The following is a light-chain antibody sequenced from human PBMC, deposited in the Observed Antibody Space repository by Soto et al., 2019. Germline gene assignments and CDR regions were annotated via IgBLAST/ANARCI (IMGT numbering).Light chain of an antibody. V-gene: IGKV1-39*01. Sequence: DIQMTQSPSSLSASVGDRVTITCRASQSISSYLNWYQQKPGKAPKLLIYAASSLQSGVPSRFSGSGSETDFTLTISSLQPEDFANYYCQQSSSTPPSTFGPETKVYIK. CDR1: QSISSY. CDR3: QQSSSTPPST. CDR2: AAS. J-gene: IGKJ3*01.